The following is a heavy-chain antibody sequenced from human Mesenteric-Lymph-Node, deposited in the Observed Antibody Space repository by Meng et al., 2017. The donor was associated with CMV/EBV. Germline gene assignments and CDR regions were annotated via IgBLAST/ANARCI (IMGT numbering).Heavy chain of an antibody. CDR2: IFHSGST. D-gene: IGHD3-10*01. CDR1: SSDW. J-gene: IGHJ4*02. CDR3: ARAGRLISFYYGSGSYPHDY. V-gene: IGHV4-4*02. Sequence: SSDWWSWVRQYPEKGLEWIGQIFHSGSTNYNPSFKSRVTISVDKSKNQFSLRLTSVTAADTAVYYCARAGRLISFYYGSGSYPHDYWGQGALVTVSS.